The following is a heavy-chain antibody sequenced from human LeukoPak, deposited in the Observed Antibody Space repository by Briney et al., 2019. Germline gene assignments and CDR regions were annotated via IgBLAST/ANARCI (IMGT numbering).Heavy chain of an antibody. D-gene: IGHD6-13*01. Sequence: PSETLSLTCTVSGGSISRYYWNWIRQPPGKGLEWIGYIYYSGSTDHNPSLKSRVTISLDTSNNQFSLKLTSVTAADTAVYYCARRRSWSDAFDIWGQGTMVTVSS. CDR1: GGSISRYY. V-gene: IGHV4-59*01. J-gene: IGHJ3*02. CDR3: ARRRSWSDAFDI. CDR2: IYYSGST.